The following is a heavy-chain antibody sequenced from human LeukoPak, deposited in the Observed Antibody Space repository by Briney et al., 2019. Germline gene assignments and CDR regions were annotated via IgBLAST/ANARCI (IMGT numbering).Heavy chain of an antibody. Sequence: PSETLSLTCTVPGVSISSSSYYWGWIRQPPGKGLEWIGNIYYSGSTYYNPSLKSRVTISVDTSKNQFSLKLTSVTAADTAVYYCPRQTRDGEPPGFDYWGQGTLVTVSS. CDR2: IYYSGST. CDR3: PRQTRDGEPPGFDY. J-gene: IGHJ4*02. CDR1: GVSISSSSYY. D-gene: IGHD1-26*01. V-gene: IGHV4-39*01.